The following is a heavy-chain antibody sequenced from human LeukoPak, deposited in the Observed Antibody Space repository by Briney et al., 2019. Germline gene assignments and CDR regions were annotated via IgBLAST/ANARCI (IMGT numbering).Heavy chain of an antibody. CDR3: ARDRYSSSCLFDP. J-gene: IGHJ5*02. D-gene: IGHD6-13*01. CDR2: ISSSGSTI. CDR1: GFTFSAYY. Sequence: PGGSLRLSCAASGFTFSAYYMSWIRQAPGKGLEWVSYISSSGSTIYYADSVKGRFTISRDNAKNSLYLQMNSLRAEDTAVYYCARDRYSSSCLFDPWGQGTLVTVSS. V-gene: IGHV3-11*01.